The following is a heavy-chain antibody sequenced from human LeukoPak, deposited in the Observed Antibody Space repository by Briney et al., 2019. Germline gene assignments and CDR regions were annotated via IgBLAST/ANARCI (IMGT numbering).Heavy chain of an antibody. Sequence: SETLSLTCTVSGYSISSGYYWGWIRQPPGKGLEWIGSIYHSGSTYYNPSLKSRVTISVDTSKNQFSLKLSSVTAADTAVYYCARRPSYYDILTGYYSFIYYFDYWGQGTLVTVSS. D-gene: IGHD3-9*01. CDR3: ARRPSYYDILTGYYSFIYYFDY. J-gene: IGHJ4*02. CDR1: GYSISSGYY. CDR2: IYHSGST. V-gene: IGHV4-38-2*02.